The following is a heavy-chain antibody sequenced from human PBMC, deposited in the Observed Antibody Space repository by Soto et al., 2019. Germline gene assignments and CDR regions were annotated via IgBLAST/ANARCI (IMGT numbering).Heavy chain of an antibody. CDR1: GFPFDDYA. J-gene: IGHJ3*02. CDR3: AKVTTVISIGAFDI. V-gene: IGHV3-9*01. D-gene: IGHD4-17*01. CDR2: ISWNSGSI. Sequence: GGSLRLSCAASGFPFDDYAMHWVRQAPGKGLEWVSGISWNSGSIGYADSVKGRFTISRDNAKNSLYLQMNSLRAEDTALYYCAKVTTVISIGAFDIWGQGTMVTVSS.